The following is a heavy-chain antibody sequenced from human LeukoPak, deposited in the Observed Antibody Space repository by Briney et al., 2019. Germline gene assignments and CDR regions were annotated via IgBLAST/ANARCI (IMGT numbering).Heavy chain of an antibody. V-gene: IGHV3-23*01. CDR2: ISGSGGST. CDR3: AKDPQEQWLAQFDY. J-gene: IGHJ4*02. D-gene: IGHD6-19*01. CDR1: GFTFSSYA. Sequence: PGGSLRLSCAASGFTFSSYAMSWVRQASGKGLEWVSAISGSGGSTYYADSVKGRFTISRDNSKNTLYLQMNSLRAEDTAVYYCAKDPQEQWLAQFDYWGQGTLVTVSS.